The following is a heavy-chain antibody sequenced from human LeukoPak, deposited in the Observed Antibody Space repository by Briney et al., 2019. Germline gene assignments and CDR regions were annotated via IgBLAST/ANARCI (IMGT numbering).Heavy chain of an antibody. J-gene: IGHJ3*02. CDR1: GFTFSSYA. Sequence: GGSLRLSCAASGFTFSSYAMSWVRQAPGKGLEWVSAISGSGGSTYYADSVKGRFTIARDNSKNTLYLKMNSLRAEDTAVYYCAKSLWFGEPRYTGAFDIWGQGTMVTVSS. D-gene: IGHD3-10*01. CDR2: ISGSGGST. CDR3: AKSLWFGEPRYTGAFDI. V-gene: IGHV3-23*01.